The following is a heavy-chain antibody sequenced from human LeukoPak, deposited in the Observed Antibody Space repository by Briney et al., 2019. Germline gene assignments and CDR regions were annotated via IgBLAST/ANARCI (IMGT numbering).Heavy chain of an antibody. J-gene: IGHJ4*02. V-gene: IGHV3-23*01. CDR3: AKDPWYNWNDDWGYYFDY. CDR1: GFTFSSYA. D-gene: IGHD1-1*01. Sequence: GGSLTLSCAASGFTFSSYAMSFVRQAPGKGLEWVSAISGSGGSTYYADSVKGRFTISRDNSKNTLYLQMNSLRAEDTAVYYCAKDPWYNWNDDWGYYFDYWGQGTLVTVSS. CDR2: ISGSGGST.